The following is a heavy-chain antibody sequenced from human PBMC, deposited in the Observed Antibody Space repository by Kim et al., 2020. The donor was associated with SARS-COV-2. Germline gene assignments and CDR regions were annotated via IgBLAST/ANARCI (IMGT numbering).Heavy chain of an antibody. CDR2: INHSGST. D-gene: IGHD6-13*01. CDR3: ARNQQLAPNYYFDY. V-gene: IGHV4-34*01. Sequence: SETLSLTCAVYGGSFSGYYWSWIRQPPGKGLEWIGEINHSGSTNYNPSLKSRVTISVDTSKNQFSLKLSSVTAADTAVYYCARNQQLAPNYYFDYWGQGT. CDR1: GGSFSGYY. J-gene: IGHJ4*02.